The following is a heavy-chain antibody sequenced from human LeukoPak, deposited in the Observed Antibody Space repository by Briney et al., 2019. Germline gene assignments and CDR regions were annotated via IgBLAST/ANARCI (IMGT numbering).Heavy chain of an antibody. CDR1: GFTFSSYS. D-gene: IGHD4-17*01. CDR2: IGSSSNFI. V-gene: IGHV3-21*01. J-gene: IGHJ3*02. Sequence: GGSLRLSCAASGFTFSSYSMNWVRQAPGKGLEWVSSIGSSSNFIYYADSVKGRFTISGDNAKNSLYLQMNSLRAEDTAVYYCARAISDYDASDIWGQGTMVTVSS. CDR3: ARAISDYDASDI.